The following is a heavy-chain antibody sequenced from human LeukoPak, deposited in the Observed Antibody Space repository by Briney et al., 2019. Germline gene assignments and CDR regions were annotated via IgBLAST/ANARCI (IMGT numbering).Heavy chain of an antibody. V-gene: IGHV5-51*01. CDR3: VSSGIEVAGIDH. CDR1: WYSFTTYW. CDR2: IWPTDSST. D-gene: IGHD6-19*01. J-gene: IGHJ4*02. Sequence: GESLKISCQTSWYSFTTYWIGWVRQMPGKGVEWMGIIWPTDSSTRYSPSFQGQITISADRSISTAYLQGSRLKASDTAMYYCVSSGIEVAGIDHWGQGTLVTVFS.